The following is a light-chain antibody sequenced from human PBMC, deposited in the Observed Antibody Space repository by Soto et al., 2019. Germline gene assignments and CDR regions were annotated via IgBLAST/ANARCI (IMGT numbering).Light chain of an antibody. Sequence: IHMAHSPSSLSASLGDIVTITFRASQSISSFLTWYQQKAGKAPKLLIYAASNLQGGVPSRFSGGGSGTEFTLTISSLQPEDFATYYCQQLHTYPITFGQGTRLEIK. CDR3: QQLHTYPIT. J-gene: IGKJ5*01. V-gene: IGKV1-9*01. CDR2: AAS. CDR1: QSISSF.